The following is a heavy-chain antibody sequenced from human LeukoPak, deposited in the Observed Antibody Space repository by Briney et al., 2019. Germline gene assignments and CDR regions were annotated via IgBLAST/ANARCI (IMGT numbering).Heavy chain of an antibody. CDR2: ISSSSSTI. CDR3: AKDILSSGWNYYYYGMDV. D-gene: IGHD6-19*01. J-gene: IGHJ6*02. Sequence: GGSLRLSCAASGFTFSSYSMIWVRQAPGKGLEWVSYISSSSSTIYYADSVKGRFTISRDNAKNSLYLQMNSLRAEDTALYYRAKDILSSGWNYYYYGMDVWGQGTTVTVSS. CDR1: GFTFSSYS. V-gene: IGHV3-48*04.